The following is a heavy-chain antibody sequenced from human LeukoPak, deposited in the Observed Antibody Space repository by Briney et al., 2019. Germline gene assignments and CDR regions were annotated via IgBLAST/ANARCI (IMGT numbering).Heavy chain of an antibody. J-gene: IGHJ4*02. CDR3: ATDPFDSVGLDY. CDR2: ITGSGGST. CDR1: GFTFSNYG. D-gene: IGHD2-15*01. V-gene: IGHV3-23*01. Sequence: PGGSLRLSCAASGFTFSNYGLSWVRQAPGKGLEWVSGITGSGGSTYYADSVKGRFTISRDNAKNSLYLQMNSLRAEDTAVYYCATDPFDSVGLDYWGQGTLVTVSS.